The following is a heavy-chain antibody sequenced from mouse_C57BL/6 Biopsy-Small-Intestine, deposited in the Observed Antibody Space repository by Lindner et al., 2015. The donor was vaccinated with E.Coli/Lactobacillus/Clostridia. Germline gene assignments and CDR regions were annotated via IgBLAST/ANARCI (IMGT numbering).Heavy chain of an antibody. CDR3: AKSDVGAGQFLHYFDL. CDR1: GVTFSSSA. CDR2: IIPIFRST. V-gene: IGHV1-69*02. Sequence: SVKVSCKASGVTFSSSAFSWVRQAPGQGLEWMGGIIPIFRSTNYAQKFQGRVTITADESTTTATMEMSSLTSEDTAIYYCAKSDVGAGQFLHYFDLWGQGTLVTVSS. J-gene: IGHJ2*01.